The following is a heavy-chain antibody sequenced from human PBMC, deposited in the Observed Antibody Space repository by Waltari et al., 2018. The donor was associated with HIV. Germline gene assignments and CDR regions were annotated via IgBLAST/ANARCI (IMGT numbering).Heavy chain of an antibody. V-gene: IGHV4-39*01. CDR3: ARRVGAVAGTGCLDY. CDR2: IYYSGST. J-gene: IGHJ4*02. D-gene: IGHD6-19*01. Sequence: QLQLQESGPGLVKPAETLSLTCTVSGGSISSSSYYWGWIRQPPGKGLEWIGSIYYSGSTYSNPSLKSRVSSSLDTSKNQFALKLSSVTAADPAVYYCARRVGAVAGTGCLDYWGQGTLVTVSS. CDR1: GGSISSSSYY.